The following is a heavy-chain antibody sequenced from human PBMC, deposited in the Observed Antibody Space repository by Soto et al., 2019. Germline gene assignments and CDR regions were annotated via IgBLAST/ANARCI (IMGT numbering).Heavy chain of an antibody. CDR2: IIPVFGTV. Sequence: SVKVSCKASGGTLGNSAVSWVRQDPGQGLEGMGGIIPVFGTVNYAQKFEGRVAITADESTSTVLMEMSRLTSEDTAVYCCAKVMAAAGYDSWGQGTLVTVSS. CDR1: GGTLGNSA. D-gene: IGHD3-16*01. CDR3: AKVMAAAGYDS. J-gene: IGHJ4*02. V-gene: IGHV1-69*13.